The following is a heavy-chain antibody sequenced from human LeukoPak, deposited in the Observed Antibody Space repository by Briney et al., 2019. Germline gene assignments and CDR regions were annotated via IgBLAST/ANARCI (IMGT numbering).Heavy chain of an antibody. CDR2: INTDTRGT. CDR3: AKEKRNLRGARDAFDI. CDR1: GFTFSDYW. V-gene: IGHV3-74*01. J-gene: IGHJ3*02. Sequence: GGSLRLSCAASGFTFSDYWMHWVRQAPGKGLVWVSIINTDTRGTYYADSVKGRFTISRDNAKNTLDLQMNSLRADDTATYYCAKEKRNLRGARDAFDIWGQGTLVTVSA. D-gene: IGHD1-26*01.